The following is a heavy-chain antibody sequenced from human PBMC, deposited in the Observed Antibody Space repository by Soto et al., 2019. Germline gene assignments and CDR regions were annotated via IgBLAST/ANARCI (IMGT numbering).Heavy chain of an antibody. CDR1: GGSISSSSYY. CDR3: ARQELLWFGELLFRWFDP. D-gene: IGHD3-10*01. Sequence: SETLSLTCTVSGGSISSSSYYWGWIRQPPGKGLEWIGSIYYSGSTYYNPSLKGRVTISVDTSMNQFSLKLSSVTAPDTAVYYCARQELLWFGELLFRWFDPWGQGTLVTVSS. CDR2: IYYSGST. J-gene: IGHJ5*02. V-gene: IGHV4-39*01.